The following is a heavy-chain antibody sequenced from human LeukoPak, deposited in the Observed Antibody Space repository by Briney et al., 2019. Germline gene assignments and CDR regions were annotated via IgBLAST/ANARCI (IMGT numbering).Heavy chain of an antibody. D-gene: IGHD3-3*01. J-gene: IGHJ4*02. CDR1: GFTFSSYA. CDR2: IYSGGST. V-gene: IGHV3-66*04. Sequence: GGSLRLSCAASGFTFSSYAMSWVRQAPGKGLEWVSVIYSGGSTYYADSVKGRFTITRDNSKNTLYLQMNSLRAEDTAVYYCARHDFWSGYPVRYFDYWGQGTLVTVSS. CDR3: ARHDFWSGYPVRYFDY.